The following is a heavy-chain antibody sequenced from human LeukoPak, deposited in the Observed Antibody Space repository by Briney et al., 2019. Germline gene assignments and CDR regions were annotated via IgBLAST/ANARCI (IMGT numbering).Heavy chain of an antibody. D-gene: IGHD5-18*01. Sequence: SETLSLTCTVSGGSISSYYWSWIRQPPGKGLEWIGYIYYSGSTNYNPSLKSRVTISVDTSKNQFSLKLSSVTAADTAVYFCASSYSYRYYFDYWGQGTLVTVSS. CDR2: IYYSGST. J-gene: IGHJ4*02. V-gene: IGHV4-59*12. CDR3: ASSYSYRYYFDY. CDR1: GGSISSYY.